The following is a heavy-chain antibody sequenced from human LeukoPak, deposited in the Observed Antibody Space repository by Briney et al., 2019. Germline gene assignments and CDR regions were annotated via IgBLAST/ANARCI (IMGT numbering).Heavy chain of an antibody. V-gene: IGHV4-34*01. D-gene: IGHD2-15*01. J-gene: IGHJ6*03. Sequence: SETLSLTCAVYGGSFSGYYWSWIRQPPGKGLEWIGEINHSGSTNYNPSLKSRVTLSVDTSKNQFSLKLSSVTAADTAVYYCARGYCSGGSCYYMDVWGKGTTVTVSS. CDR1: GGSFSGYY. CDR3: ARGYCSGGSCYYMDV. CDR2: INHSGST.